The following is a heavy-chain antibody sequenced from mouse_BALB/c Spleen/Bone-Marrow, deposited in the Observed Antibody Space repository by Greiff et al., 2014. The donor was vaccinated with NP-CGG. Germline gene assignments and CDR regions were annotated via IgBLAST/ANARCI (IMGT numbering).Heavy chain of an antibody. CDR1: GYAFTNYL. V-gene: IGHV1-54*01. J-gene: IGHJ4*01. CDR2: INSGSGGT. Sequence: VQLQQSGAELVRPGTSVKVSCKGSGYAFTNYLIEWVKQRPGQGLEWIGVINSGSGGTKYNEKFKGKATLTADKSSSTAYMQHSSMTSDDSAVYFCARAITDAMDYWGQGTSVTVSS. CDR3: ARAITDAMDY. D-gene: IGHD2-4*01.